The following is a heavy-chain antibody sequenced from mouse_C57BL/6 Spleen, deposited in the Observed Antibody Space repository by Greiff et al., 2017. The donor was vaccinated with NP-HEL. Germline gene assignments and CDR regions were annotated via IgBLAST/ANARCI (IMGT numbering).Heavy chain of an antibody. CDR2: INPNNGGT. J-gene: IGHJ1*03. Sequence: VQLQQSGPELVKPGASVKMSCKASGYTFTDYNMHWVKQSHGKSLEWIGYINPNNGGTSYNQKFKGKATLTVNKSSSTAYMELRSLTSEDSAVYYCASETYHREYFDVWGTGTTVTVSS. CDR3: ASETYHREYFDV. CDR1: GYTFTDYN. V-gene: IGHV1-22*01. D-gene: IGHD5-1*01.